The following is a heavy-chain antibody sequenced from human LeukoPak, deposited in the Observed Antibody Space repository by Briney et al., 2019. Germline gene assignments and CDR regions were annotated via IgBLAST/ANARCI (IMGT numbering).Heavy chain of an antibody. Sequence: SVKVSCKASGFTFTSSAMQWVRQARGQRLEWIGWIVVGSGNTNYAQKFQERVTITRDMSTSTAYMELSSLRSEDTAVYYWAAVTAAAGTIDYWGQGTLVTVSS. CDR3: AAVTAAAGTIDY. CDR1: GFTFTSSA. J-gene: IGHJ4*02. CDR2: IVVGSGNT. V-gene: IGHV1-58*02. D-gene: IGHD6-13*01.